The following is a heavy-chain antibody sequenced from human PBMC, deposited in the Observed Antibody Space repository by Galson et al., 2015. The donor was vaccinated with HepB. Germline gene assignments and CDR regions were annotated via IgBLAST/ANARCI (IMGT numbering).Heavy chain of an antibody. D-gene: IGHD6-6*01. J-gene: IGHJ5*02. CDR1: GYTFTSYG. Sequence: SVKVSCKASGYTFTSYGISWVRQAPGQGLEWMGWISAYNGNTNYAQKLQGRVTMTTDTSTSTAYMELRSLRSDDTAVYYCARSGIAARPDRGNWFDPWGQGTLVTVSS. CDR2: ISAYNGNT. V-gene: IGHV1-18*04. CDR3: ARSGIAARPDRGNWFDP.